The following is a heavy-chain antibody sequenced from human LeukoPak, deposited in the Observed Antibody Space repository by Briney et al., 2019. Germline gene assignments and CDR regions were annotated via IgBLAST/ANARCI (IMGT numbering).Heavy chain of an antibody. V-gene: IGHV1-2*02. CDR3: ARALLDTSGSIFDY. CDR1: GDTFTGYY. D-gene: IGHD3-22*01. CDR2: INPNSGGT. Sequence: GASVRVSCKTSGDTFTGYYMHWVRQAPGQGFEWMGWINPNSGGTNYAQKFQGRLTMTRDTSISTAYMELSRLRSDDTAVFYCARALLDTSGSIFDYWGQGTLVTVSS. J-gene: IGHJ4*02.